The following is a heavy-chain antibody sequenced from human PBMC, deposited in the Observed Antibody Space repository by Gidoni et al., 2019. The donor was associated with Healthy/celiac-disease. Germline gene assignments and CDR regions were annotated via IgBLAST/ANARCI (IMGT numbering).Heavy chain of an antibody. J-gene: IGHJ4*02. CDR1: GFPFGRYS. CDR3: AKGPSYRYCSSTSCSYFDY. CDR2: ISGSGGST. Sequence: EVQLLESGVGLVQPGGSLRPPCAASGFPFGRYSMRWVRQAPGKGLEWVSAISGSGGSTYYADSVKGRFTISRDNSKNTLYLQMNSLRAEDTAVYYCAKGPSYRYCSSTSCSYFDYWGQGTLVTVSS. D-gene: IGHD2-2*01. V-gene: IGHV3-23*01.